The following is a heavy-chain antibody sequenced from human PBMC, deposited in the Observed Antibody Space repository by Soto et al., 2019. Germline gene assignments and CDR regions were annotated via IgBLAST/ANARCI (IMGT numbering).Heavy chain of an antibody. CDR1: GGSFSSYY. D-gene: IGHD6-13*01. J-gene: IGHJ6*02. CDR3: ARIRGSWYPLYYYYGMDV. V-gene: IGHV4-39*01. CDR2: IYYSGST. Sequence: SETLSLTCAVYGGSFSSYYWGWIRQPPGKGLEWIGSIYYSGSTYYNPSLKSRVTISVDTSKNQFSLKLSSVTAADTAVYYCARIRGSWYPLYYYYGMDVWGQGTTVTVSS.